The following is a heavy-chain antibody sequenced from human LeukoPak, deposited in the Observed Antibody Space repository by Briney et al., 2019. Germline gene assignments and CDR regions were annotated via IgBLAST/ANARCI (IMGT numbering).Heavy chain of an antibody. CDR3: ARGRSGYHPCFDY. CDR2: IYYSGST. V-gene: IGHV4-59*01. J-gene: IGHJ4*02. CDR1: GGSISSYY. Sequence: PSETLSLTCTVSGGSISSYYWSRIRQPPGKGLEWIGYIYYSGSTNYNPSLKSRVTISVDTSKNQFSLKLSSVTAADTAVYYCARGRSGYHPCFDYWGQGTLVTVSS. D-gene: IGHD3-22*01.